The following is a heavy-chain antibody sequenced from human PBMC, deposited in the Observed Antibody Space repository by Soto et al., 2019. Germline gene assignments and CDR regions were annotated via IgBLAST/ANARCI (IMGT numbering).Heavy chain of an antibody. CDR2: ISYDGSNK. Sequence: GGSLRLSCAASGFTFSSYAMSWVRQAPGKGLEWVAVISYDGSNKYYADSVKGRFTISRDNSKNTLYLQMNSLRAEDTAVYYCAKDLFCGGDCYTDYWGQGTLVTVSS. D-gene: IGHD2-21*02. CDR3: AKDLFCGGDCYTDY. V-gene: IGHV3-30*18. CDR1: GFTFSSYA. J-gene: IGHJ4*02.